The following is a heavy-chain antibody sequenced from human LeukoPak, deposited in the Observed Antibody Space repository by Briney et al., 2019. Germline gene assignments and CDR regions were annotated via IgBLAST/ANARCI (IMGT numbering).Heavy chain of an antibody. CDR3: AKDRNNWNYAFDY. V-gene: IGHV3-23*01. CDR1: GCTFSSYA. CDR2: TSGSGST. J-gene: IGHJ4*02. Sequence: GGSLRLSCAASGCTFSSYALSWVRQAPRKGLEWVSSTSGSGSTYYADSVKGRFTISRDTSKNTQYLQMNSLRAEDTAVYYCAKDRNNWNYAFDYWGQGTLVTVSS. D-gene: IGHD1-7*01.